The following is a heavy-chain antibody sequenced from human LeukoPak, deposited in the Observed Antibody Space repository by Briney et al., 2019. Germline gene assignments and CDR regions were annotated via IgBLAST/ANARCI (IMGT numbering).Heavy chain of an antibody. Sequence: SETLSLTCTVSGGSISSYYWSWIRQPAGKGLEWIGRIYTRGSTNYNPSLKSRVTISVDKSKNQFSLKLSSVTAADTAVYYCARDLAGYYDSSAIYYFDYWGQGTLVTVSS. V-gene: IGHV4-4*07. CDR2: IYTRGST. CDR1: GGSISSYY. J-gene: IGHJ4*02. D-gene: IGHD3-22*01. CDR3: ARDLAGYYDSSAIYYFDY.